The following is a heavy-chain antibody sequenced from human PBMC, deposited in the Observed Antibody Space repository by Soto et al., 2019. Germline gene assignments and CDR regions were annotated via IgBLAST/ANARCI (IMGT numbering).Heavy chain of an antibody. CDR3: ALREIAVAGTKDY. Sequence: QVQLQESGPGLVKPSETLSLTCTVSGGSISSYYWSWIRQPPGKGLEWIGYIYYSGSTNYNPSLKRRVTISVDTSKNQFSLKLSSVTAADTAVYYCALREIAVAGTKDYWGQGTLVTVSS. J-gene: IGHJ4*02. CDR2: IYYSGST. V-gene: IGHV4-59*08. CDR1: GGSISSYY. D-gene: IGHD6-19*01.